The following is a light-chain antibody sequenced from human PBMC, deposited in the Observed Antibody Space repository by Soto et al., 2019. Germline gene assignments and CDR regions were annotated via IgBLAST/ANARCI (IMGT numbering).Light chain of an antibody. J-gene: IGKJ4*01. V-gene: IGKV3-20*01. CDR1: QSVSSSY. CDR2: GAS. CDR3: QQYGSSLLP. Sequence: EIVLTQSPGTLSLSPGERATLSCRASQSVSSSYLAWYQQKPGQAPRLLIYGASSRATGIPDRFSGSGSGTDFTLTISRLEPEDFAVYYCQQYGSSLLPSGGGTRWRSN.